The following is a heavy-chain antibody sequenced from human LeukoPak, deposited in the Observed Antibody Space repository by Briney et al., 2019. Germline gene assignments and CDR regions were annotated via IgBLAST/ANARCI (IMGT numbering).Heavy chain of an antibody. CDR3: ARDLRDYYGSGSYYNALDY. Sequence: YPGGSLRLSCAASGLTFSSYLMHWVRQAPGKWLVWVSRINSDRSSTSYADSVKGRFTISRDNAKNTLYLEMNSLRAEDTAVYFCARDLRDYYGSGSYYNALDYWGQGTLVTVSS. D-gene: IGHD3-10*01. CDR1: GLTFSSYL. V-gene: IGHV3-74*01. CDR2: INSDRSST. J-gene: IGHJ4*02.